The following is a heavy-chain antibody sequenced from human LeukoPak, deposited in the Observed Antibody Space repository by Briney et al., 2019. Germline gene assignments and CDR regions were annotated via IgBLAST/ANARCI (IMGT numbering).Heavy chain of an antibody. V-gene: IGHV4-4*07. D-gene: IGHD3-10*01. CDR1: GGSISSYY. Sequence: SETLSLTCTVPGGSISSYYWSWIRQPAGKGLEWIGRIYTSGSTNYNPSLKSRVTMSVDTSKNQFSLKLSSVTAADTAVYYCARFGGSGSYFWFDPWGQGTLVTVSS. CDR3: ARFGGSGSYFWFDP. J-gene: IGHJ5*02. CDR2: IYTSGST.